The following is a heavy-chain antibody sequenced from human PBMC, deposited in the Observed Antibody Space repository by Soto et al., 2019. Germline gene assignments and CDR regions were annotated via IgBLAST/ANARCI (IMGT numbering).Heavy chain of an antibody. CDR1: GYTFTSYG. J-gene: IGHJ4*02. D-gene: IGHD6-13*01. V-gene: IGHV1-18*01. CDR3: AGESSSSCHDY. Sequence: QVQLVQSGAEVKKPGASVKVSCKASGYTFTSYGISWVRQAPGQGLEWMGWISAYNGNTNYAQKLQGRVTMTTDTATSTAYMELWSMSSDAAAVYYCAGESSSSCHDYWGQGTLVTVSS. CDR2: ISAYNGNT.